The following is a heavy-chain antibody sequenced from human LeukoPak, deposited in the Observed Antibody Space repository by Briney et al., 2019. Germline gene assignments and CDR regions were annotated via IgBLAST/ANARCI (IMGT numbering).Heavy chain of an antibody. CDR1: GFAFSSYA. V-gene: IGHV3-23*01. D-gene: IGHD3-16*01. Sequence: GGSLRLSCAASGFAFSSYAMSWVRQAPGKGLEWVSAISGSGGGTYYADSVKGRFTISRDNSKNTLYLQMNSLRAEDTAVYYCAKDSLGARAVTTPDYWGQGTLVTVSS. CDR2: ISGSGGGT. J-gene: IGHJ4*02. CDR3: AKDSLGARAVTTPDY.